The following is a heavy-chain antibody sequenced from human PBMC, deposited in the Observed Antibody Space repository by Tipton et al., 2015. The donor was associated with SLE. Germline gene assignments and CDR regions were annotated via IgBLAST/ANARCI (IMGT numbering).Heavy chain of an antibody. V-gene: IGHV4-59*08. D-gene: IGHD2-2*03. CDR2: IYYSGST. J-gene: IGHJ5*02. CDR3: AKHGYWFDP. Sequence: TLSLTCTVSGGSISSYYWSWIRQPPGKGLEWIGYIYYSGSTNYNPSLKSRVTISVDTSKNQFSLKLSSVTAADTAVYYCAKHGYWFDPWGQGTLVTVSS. CDR1: GGSISSYY.